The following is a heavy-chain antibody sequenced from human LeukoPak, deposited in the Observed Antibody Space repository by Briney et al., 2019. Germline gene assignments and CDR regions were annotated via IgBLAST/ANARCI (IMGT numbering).Heavy chain of an antibody. Sequence: GSSVKVSCKASGGTFSSYAISWVRQAPGQGLEWMGGIIPIFGTANYAQKFQGRVTITADKSTSTAYMELSSLRSEDTAVYYCARGTVTAKYYYYYYMDVWGKGTTVTVSS. J-gene: IGHJ6*03. CDR2: IIPIFGTA. CDR3: ARGTVTAKYYYYYYMDV. CDR1: GGTFSSYA. V-gene: IGHV1-69*06. D-gene: IGHD2-21*02.